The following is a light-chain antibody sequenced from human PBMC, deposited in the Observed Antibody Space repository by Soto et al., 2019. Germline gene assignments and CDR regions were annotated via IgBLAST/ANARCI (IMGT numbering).Light chain of an antibody. V-gene: IGKV3-11*01. Sequence: VMTQSPGTLSLSPGERPTLSCRASQSVSSYLAWYQQKPGQAPRLPIYDASNRATGIPARFSGSGSGTDFTLTISSLEPEDFAVYYCQQRSNWPPLTFGGGTKVDI. CDR3: QQRSNWPPLT. J-gene: IGKJ4*01. CDR2: DAS. CDR1: QSVSSY.